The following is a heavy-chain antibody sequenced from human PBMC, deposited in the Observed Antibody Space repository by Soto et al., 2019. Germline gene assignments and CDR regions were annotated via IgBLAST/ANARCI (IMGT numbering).Heavy chain of an antibody. CDR1: GFTFSDYY. D-gene: IGHD6-6*01. V-gene: IGHV3-11*01. CDR2: ISSSGSTI. Sequence: QVQLVESGGGLVKPGGSLRLSCAASGFTFSDYYMSWIRQAPGRGLEWVSYISSSGSTIYYADSVKGRFTISRDNAKNSLYLQMNSLRAGDTAVYYCARTDWDDSSSPTFDYWGQGTLVTVSS. CDR3: ARTDWDDSSSPTFDY. J-gene: IGHJ4*02.